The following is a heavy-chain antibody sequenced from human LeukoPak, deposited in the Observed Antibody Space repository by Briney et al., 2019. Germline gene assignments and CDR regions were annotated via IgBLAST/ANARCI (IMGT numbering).Heavy chain of an antibody. J-gene: IGHJ4*02. Sequence: GGSLRLSCAASGFTFGNSWVHWVRQAPGKGLVWVSLINADGSTTSYADSVKGRFTISRDNARNTLSLEMNSLTIEDTAVYYCIVVVEPPDSDGFDVWGQGTLVTVSS. CDR3: IVVVEPPDSDGFDV. D-gene: IGHD1-14*01. CDR2: INADGSTT. V-gene: IGHV3-74*01. CDR1: GFTFGNSW.